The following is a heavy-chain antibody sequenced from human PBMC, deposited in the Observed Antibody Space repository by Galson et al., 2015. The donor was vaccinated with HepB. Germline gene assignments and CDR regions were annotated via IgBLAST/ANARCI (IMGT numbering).Heavy chain of an antibody. Sequence: QSGAEVKKPGESLNISCTSSGSRFTSHWIAWVRQVPGKRLEWMGIIFPSDSATSYSPPFKGQVTISVDKSISTAYLQRSCLKASDTAMYYCARDGYNLRLFDWLSEGWRDPGGQGTLVTVSS. D-gene: IGHD3-3*01. CDR2: IFPSDSAT. CDR1: GSRFTSHW. V-gene: IGHV5-51*01. J-gene: IGHJ5*02. CDR3: ARDGYNLRLFDWLSEGWRDP.